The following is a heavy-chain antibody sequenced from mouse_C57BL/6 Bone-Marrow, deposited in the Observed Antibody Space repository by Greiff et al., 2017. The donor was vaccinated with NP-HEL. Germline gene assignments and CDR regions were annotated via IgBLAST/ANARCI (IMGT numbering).Heavy chain of an antibody. CDR2: FNPSSGYT. Sequence: QVHVKQSGAELARPGASVKMSCKASGYTFTSYTLHWVKQRPGQGLQWIGYFNPSSGYTKSNQKFTYKATLTADKSSSTAYMQLSSLTSEDSAVYYCALITTVNFDVWGTGTTVTVSS. V-gene: IGHV1-4*01. CDR1: GYTFTSYT. CDR3: ALITTVNFDV. J-gene: IGHJ1*03. D-gene: IGHD1-1*01.